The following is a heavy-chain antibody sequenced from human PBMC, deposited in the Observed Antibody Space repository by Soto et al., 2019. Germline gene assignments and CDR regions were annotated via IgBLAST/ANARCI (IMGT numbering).Heavy chain of an antibody. Sequence: GGSLRLSCAASGFTFSSYEMNWVRQAPGKGLEWVSYISSSGSTIYYADSVKGRFTISRDNAKNSLYLQMNSLRAEDTAVYYCAREMGKYSSGWFDYWGQGTLVTVSS. CDR2: ISSSGSTI. D-gene: IGHD6-19*01. J-gene: IGHJ4*02. CDR1: GFTFSSYE. CDR3: AREMGKYSSGWFDY. V-gene: IGHV3-48*03.